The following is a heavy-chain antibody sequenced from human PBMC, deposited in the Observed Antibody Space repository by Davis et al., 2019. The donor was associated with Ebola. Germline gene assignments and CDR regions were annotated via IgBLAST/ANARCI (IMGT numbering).Heavy chain of an antibody. Sequence: SETLSLTCTVSGGSISSYYWSWIRQPPGKGLEWIGEINHSGSTNYNPSLKSRVTISVDTSKNQFSLKLSSVTAADTAVYYCARGGYGDNFDYWGQGTLVTVSS. V-gene: IGHV4-34*01. CDR2: INHSGST. CDR3: ARGGYGDNFDY. CDR1: GGSISSYY. J-gene: IGHJ4*02. D-gene: IGHD4-17*01.